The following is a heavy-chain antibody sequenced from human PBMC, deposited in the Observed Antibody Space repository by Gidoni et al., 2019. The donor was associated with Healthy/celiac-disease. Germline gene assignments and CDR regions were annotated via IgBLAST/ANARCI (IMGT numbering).Heavy chain of an antibody. Sequence: QVQLVESGGGVVQPGRSLRLSCAASGFTFSSYAMHWVRQAPGKGLEWVEVISYDGSNKYYADSVKGRFTISRDNSKNTLYLQMNSLRAEDTAVYYCAREMRPTMTYNWFDPWGQGTLVTVSS. D-gene: IGHD3-22*01. CDR1: GFTFSSYA. V-gene: IGHV3-30*01. J-gene: IGHJ5*02. CDR3: AREMRPTMTYNWFDP. CDR2: ISYDGSNK.